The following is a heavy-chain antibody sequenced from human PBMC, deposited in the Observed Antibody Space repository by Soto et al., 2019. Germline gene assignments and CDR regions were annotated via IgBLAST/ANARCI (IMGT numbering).Heavy chain of an antibody. V-gene: IGHV3-7*01. CDR2: IKQDGSAE. Sequence: PGGSLRLCCGASGFPFRNHWMNWVRHVPGKGLEWVANIKQDGSAEKYVDSVRGRFSIFRDNAKDSLYLQMNSLREEDTAVYYCVRSGGALPDDMIFDSWGHGVLVTVSS. CDR1: GFPFRNHW. D-gene: IGHD2-15*01. J-gene: IGHJ4*01. CDR3: VRSGGALPDDMIFDS.